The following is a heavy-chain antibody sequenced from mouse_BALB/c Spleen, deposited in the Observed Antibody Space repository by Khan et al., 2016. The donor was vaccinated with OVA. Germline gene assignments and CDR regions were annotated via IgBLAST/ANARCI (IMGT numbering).Heavy chain of an antibody. CDR2: ISSLAYSI. Sequence: EVMLVESGGGLVQPGGSRKLSCAATGFTFSDYGLAWVRQAPGKGPEWVVFISSLAYSIYYAETVTGRFTISRENAKNTMYLDMSSLRSEDTAMYYCARSWAMDYWGQGTSVTVSS. V-gene: IGHV5-15*02. J-gene: IGHJ4*01. CDR1: GFTFSDYG. CDR3: ARSWAMDY.